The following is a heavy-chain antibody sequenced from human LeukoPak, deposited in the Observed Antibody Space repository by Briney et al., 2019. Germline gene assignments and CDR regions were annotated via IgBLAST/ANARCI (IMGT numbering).Heavy chain of an antibody. J-gene: IGHJ4*02. CDR2: INPNSGGT. CDR3: AREQRYYGSGSYYTPQGSLDY. Sequence: ASVKVSCKASGYTFTGYYMHWVRQAPGQGLEWMGWINPNSGGTNYAQKFQGRVTMTRDTSISTAYMELSRLRSDDTAVYYCAREQRYYGSGSYYTPQGSLDYWGQGTLVTVSS. CDR1: GYTFTGYY. V-gene: IGHV1-2*02. D-gene: IGHD3-10*01.